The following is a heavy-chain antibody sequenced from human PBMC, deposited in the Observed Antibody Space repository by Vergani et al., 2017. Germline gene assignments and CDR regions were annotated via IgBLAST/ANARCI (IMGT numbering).Heavy chain of an antibody. V-gene: IGHV5-51*03. CDR1: ESSFTSNQ. CDR2: ITPFDSKI. J-gene: IGHJ4*02. D-gene: IGHD2-21*01. CDR3: TRGGPCGDGAFLYFDD. Sequence: EVMLVQSGAEVKKPGESLKISCKYSESSFTSNQIAWVRQMSGKGIQWMGNITPFDSKIAYSPSFQGQVIMSIDKSITTAYLQWRSLEASDTAIYYCTRGGPCGDGAFLYFDDWGQGAQVAVAS.